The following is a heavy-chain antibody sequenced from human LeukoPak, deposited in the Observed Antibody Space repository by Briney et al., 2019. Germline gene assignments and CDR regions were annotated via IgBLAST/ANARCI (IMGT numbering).Heavy chain of an antibody. CDR1: GGPISSGDYY. Sequence: SETLSLTCTVSGGPISSGDYYWSWIRQPPGKGLEWIGYIYYSGSTYYNPSLKSRVTISVDTSKNQFSLKLSSVTAADTAVYYCARGYYDYVWGSYRYPDYWGQGTLVTVSS. J-gene: IGHJ4*02. D-gene: IGHD3-16*02. V-gene: IGHV4-30-4*08. CDR2: IYYSGST. CDR3: ARGYYDYVWGSYRYPDY.